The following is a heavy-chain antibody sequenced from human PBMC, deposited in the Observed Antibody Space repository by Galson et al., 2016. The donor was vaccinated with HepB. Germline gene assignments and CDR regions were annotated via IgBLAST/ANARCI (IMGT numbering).Heavy chain of an antibody. V-gene: IGHV3-74*01. CDR3: VRGRDCATTSCYDRPLDY. D-gene: IGHD2-2*01. CDR2: INNDGSNR. CDR1: GFTFSSYW. Sequence: SLRLSCAASGFTFSSYWMHWVRQAPGRGLVWVSRINNDGSNRGYADSVKGRFTISRDNAKNTLYLQMIRLRAEDTAVYYCVRGRDCATTSCYDRPLDYWGQGALVTVSS. J-gene: IGHJ4*02.